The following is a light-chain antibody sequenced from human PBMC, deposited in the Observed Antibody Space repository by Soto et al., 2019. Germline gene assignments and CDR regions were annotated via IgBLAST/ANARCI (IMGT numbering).Light chain of an antibody. CDR2: WAS. CDR3: HQYYSTPPT. CDR1: QSVLYSSNNKNY. J-gene: IGKJ1*01. V-gene: IGKV4-1*01. Sequence: DIVMTQSPDSLAVSLGERATINCKFSQSVLYSSNNKNYLAWYQQKPGQPPKLLIYWASTRESGVPDRFSGSGSGTDFTLTISSLQAEDVAVYYCHQYYSTPPTVGQGTKVDTK.